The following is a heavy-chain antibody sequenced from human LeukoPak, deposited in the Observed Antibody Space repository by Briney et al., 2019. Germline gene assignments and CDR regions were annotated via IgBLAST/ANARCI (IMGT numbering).Heavy chain of an antibody. Sequence: GGSLRLSCAASGFTFSSYAMHWVRQAPGKGLEWVAVISYDGSNKYYADSVKGRFTISRDNSQNTLYLRMNSLRAEDTAVYYCAKTIGGYSYDYWGQGTLVTVSS. CDR1: GFTFSSYA. D-gene: IGHD5-18*01. CDR3: AKTIGGYSYDY. J-gene: IGHJ4*02. V-gene: IGHV3-30*04. CDR2: ISYDGSNK.